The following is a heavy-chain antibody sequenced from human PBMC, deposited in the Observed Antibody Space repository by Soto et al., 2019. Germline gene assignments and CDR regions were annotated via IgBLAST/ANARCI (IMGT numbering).Heavy chain of an antibody. J-gene: IGHJ6*02. Sequence: GGSLRLSCAASGFTFDDYAMHWVRQAPGKGLEWVSGISWNSGSIGYADSVKGRFTISRDNAKNSLYLQMNSLRAEDTALYYCAKVTIGGSTNGYGMDVWGQGTKATVYS. CDR3: AKVTIGGSTNGYGMDV. CDR2: ISWNSGSI. CDR1: GFTFDDYA. D-gene: IGHD2-2*01. V-gene: IGHV3-9*01.